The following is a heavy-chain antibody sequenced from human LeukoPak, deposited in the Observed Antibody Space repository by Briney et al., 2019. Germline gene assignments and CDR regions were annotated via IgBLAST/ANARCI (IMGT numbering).Heavy chain of an antibody. CDR1: GFTFSSYG. Sequence: GGSLRLSCAASGFTFSSYGMHWVRQAPGKGLEWVAVISYDGSNKYYADSVKGRFTISRDNSKNTLYLQMNSLRAEDTAVYYCAKDFGSYGSGSYSPTPVFDYWGQGTLVTVSS. J-gene: IGHJ4*02. D-gene: IGHD3-10*01. CDR2: ISYDGSNK. V-gene: IGHV3-30*18. CDR3: AKDFGSYGSGSYSPTPVFDY.